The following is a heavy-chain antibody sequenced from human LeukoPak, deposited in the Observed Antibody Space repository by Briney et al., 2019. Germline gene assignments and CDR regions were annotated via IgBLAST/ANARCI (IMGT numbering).Heavy chain of an antibody. CDR2: IIPIFGTT. V-gene: IGHV1-69*05. D-gene: IGHD3-22*01. J-gene: IGHJ3*02. CDR3: ARTTEDSSGYYPNAFDI. Sequence: ASVKVSCKASGYTFTSYGISWVRQAPGQGLEWMGRIIPIFGTTNYAQKFQGRVTITTDESTSTAYMELSSLRSEDTAVYYCARTTEDSSGYYPNAFDIWGQGTMVTVSS. CDR1: GYTFTSYG.